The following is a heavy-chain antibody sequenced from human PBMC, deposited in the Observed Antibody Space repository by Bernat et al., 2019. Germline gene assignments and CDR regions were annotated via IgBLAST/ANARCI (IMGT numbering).Heavy chain of an antibody. CDR2: IYYSGST. CDR1: GGSISSYY. CDR3: ARVGSTSCYVPTYCDYYYYIDV. D-gene: IGHD2-2*01. V-gene: IGHV4-59*01. Sequence: QVQLQESGPGLVKPSETLSLTCTVSGGSISSYYWSWIRQPPGKGLEWIGYIYYSGSTNYNPPLKSRVTISVDTSKNQFSLKLSSVPAADTAVYYCARVGSTSCYVPTYCDYYYYIDVWGKGTTVTVSS. J-gene: IGHJ6*03.